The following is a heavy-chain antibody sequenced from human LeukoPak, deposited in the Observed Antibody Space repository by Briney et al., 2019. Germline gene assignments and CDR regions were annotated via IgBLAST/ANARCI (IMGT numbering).Heavy chain of an antibody. J-gene: IGHJ4*02. Sequence: GGSLRLSCAASGFTFSTYVIYWVRQAPGKGLEWVAVISYDGSNKYYADSVKGRFTISRDNSKNTLYLQMNSLRAEDTAVYYCARDFAEGQYSSSWYYLGWGQGTLVTVSS. CDR1: GFTFSTYV. D-gene: IGHD6-13*01. CDR3: ARDFAEGQYSSSWYYLG. CDR2: ISYDGSNK. V-gene: IGHV3-30*04.